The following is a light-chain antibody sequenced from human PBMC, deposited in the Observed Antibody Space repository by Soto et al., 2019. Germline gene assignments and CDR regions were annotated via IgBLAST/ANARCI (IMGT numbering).Light chain of an antibody. J-gene: IGKJ1*01. CDR3: QQRSGWPRT. CDR2: DAS. Sequence: EIVLTQSPATLSLSPGERATLSCRASQSLSHYLAWYQQKPGQAPRLLIYDASKRATGIPARFSGGGSGTDFTLTISSLEPEDFAVYYCQQRSGWPRTFGQGTKVEIK. V-gene: IGKV3-11*01. CDR1: QSLSHY.